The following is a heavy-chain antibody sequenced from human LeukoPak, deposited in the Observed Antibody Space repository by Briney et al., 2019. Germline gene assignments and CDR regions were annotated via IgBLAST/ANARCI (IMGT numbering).Heavy chain of an antibody. V-gene: IGHV3-23*01. CDR1: GFTFINYG. J-gene: IGHJ4*02. Sequence: GGSLRLSCAASGFTFINYGMNWVRQAPGKGLEWVSGITGSGGSTYYADSVKGRFTISRDNAKNSLYLQMNSLRAEDTAVYYCARDLKYYDSSGYYLTLDYWGQGTLVTVSS. CDR2: ITGSGGST. D-gene: IGHD3-22*01. CDR3: ARDLKYYDSSGYYLTLDY.